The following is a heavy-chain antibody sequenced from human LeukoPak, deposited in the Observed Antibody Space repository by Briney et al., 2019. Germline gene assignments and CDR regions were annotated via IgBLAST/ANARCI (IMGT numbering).Heavy chain of an antibody. V-gene: IGHV4-34*01. CDR1: GGSFSGYY. D-gene: IGHD3-9*01. Sequence: SETLSLTCAVYGGSFSGYYWSWIRQPPGKGLEWIGEINHSGSTNYNPSLKSRVTISVDTSKNQFSLKLSSVTAADTAVYYCARVRLGLTGYYVFDYWGQGTLVTVSS. CDR2: INHSGST. CDR3: ARVRLGLTGYYVFDY. J-gene: IGHJ4*02.